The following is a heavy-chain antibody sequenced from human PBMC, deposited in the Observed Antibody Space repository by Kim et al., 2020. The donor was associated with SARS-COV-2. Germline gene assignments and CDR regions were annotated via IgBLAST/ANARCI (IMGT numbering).Heavy chain of an antibody. V-gene: IGHV3-33*01. CDR2: MWYDGTKK. D-gene: IGHD2-2*01. CDR3: ARDGQCSSCNCQLDY. J-gene: IGHJ4*02. CDR1: GFTFSRYG. Sequence: GGSLRLSCAASGFTFSRYGMHWVRQAPGKGLEWVALMWYDGTKKYYADSVKGRFTISRDNSKNMLYLQMNSLRVEDTAVYYCARDGQCSSCNCQLDYWGQGTLVSVSS.